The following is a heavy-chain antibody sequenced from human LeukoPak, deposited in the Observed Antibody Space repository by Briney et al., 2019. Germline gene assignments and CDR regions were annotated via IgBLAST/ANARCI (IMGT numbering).Heavy chain of an antibody. CDR2: IHYSGST. CDR1: GASMRSYY. J-gene: IGHJ5*01. V-gene: IGHV4-59*01. Sequence: SETLSLTCTVSGASMRSYYWNWIRQPPGQGLEWIGYIHYSGSTTHNPSFRSRVTMSLDTSKSQFSLKLTSVTAADTAVYYRARGRNLEWFDYWGQGTLVTVSS. D-gene: IGHD3-3*01. CDR3: ARGRNLEWFDY.